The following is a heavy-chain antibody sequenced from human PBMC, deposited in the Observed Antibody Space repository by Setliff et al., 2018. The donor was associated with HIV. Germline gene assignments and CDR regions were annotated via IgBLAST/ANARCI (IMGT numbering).Heavy chain of an antibody. D-gene: IGHD6-19*01. J-gene: IGHJ4*02. V-gene: IGHV3-7*05. CDR3: ANMQWASNAWYSFDY. CDR1: GYTFSSYW. Sequence: PGGSLRRSWAASGYTFSSYWMAWVRQCPGKGLEWVANIQQHGSEIHYVASVEGRFTISSDNAKNSLYLPMNSLRAEDTAVYYCANMQWASNAWYSFDYWGQGALVTV. CDR2: IQQHGSEI.